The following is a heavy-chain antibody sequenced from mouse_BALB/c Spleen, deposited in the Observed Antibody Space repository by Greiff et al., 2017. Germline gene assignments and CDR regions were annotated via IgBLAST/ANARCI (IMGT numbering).Heavy chain of an antibody. Sequence: EVQGVESGGGLVKPGGSLKLSCAASGFTFSSYAMSWVRQTPEKRLEWVASISSGGSTYYPDSVKGRFTISRDNARNILYLQMSSLRSEDTAMYYCARAGGNYQGYFDVWGAGTTVTVSS. V-gene: IGHV5-6-5*01. CDR3: ARAGGNYQGYFDV. J-gene: IGHJ1*01. CDR1: GFTFSSYA. D-gene: IGHD2-1*01. CDR2: ISSGGST.